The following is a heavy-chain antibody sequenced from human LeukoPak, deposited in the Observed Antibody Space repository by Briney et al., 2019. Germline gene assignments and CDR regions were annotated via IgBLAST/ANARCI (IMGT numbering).Heavy chain of an antibody. J-gene: IGHJ4*02. CDR2: IKQDGSEK. CDR1: GFTFSSYW. D-gene: IGHD2-8*02. Sequence: GGSLRLSCAASGFTFSSYWMSWVRQAPGKGLEWVANIKQDGSEKYYVDSVKGRFTISRDNAKNSLYLQMNSLRAEDTAVYYCARDQNWWPTYFDHWGQGTLVTVSS. CDR3: ARDQNWWPTYFDH. V-gene: IGHV3-7*03.